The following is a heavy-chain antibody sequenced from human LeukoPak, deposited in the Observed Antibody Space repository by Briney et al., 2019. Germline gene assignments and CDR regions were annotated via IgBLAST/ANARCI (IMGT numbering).Heavy chain of an antibody. CDR1: GGSSSGYY. J-gene: IGHJ4*02. Sequence: SETLSLTCAVYGGSSSGYYWSWIRQPPGKGLEWIGEINHSGSTNYNPSLKSRVTISVDTSKNQFSLKLSSVTAADTAVYYCARHYPNKWELTPVDYWGQGTLVTVSS. CDR2: INHSGST. V-gene: IGHV4-34*01. CDR3: ARHYPNKWELTPVDY. D-gene: IGHD1-26*01.